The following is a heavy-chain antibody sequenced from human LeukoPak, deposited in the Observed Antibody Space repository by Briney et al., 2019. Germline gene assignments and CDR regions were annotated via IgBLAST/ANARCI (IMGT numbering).Heavy chain of an antibody. CDR2: ISSSSNTI. V-gene: IGHV3-48*01. CDR3: ARTLNFDY. CDR1: GFTISTYS. J-gene: IGHJ4*02. Sequence: GGSLRLSCEGSGFTISTYSMNWVRQAPGKGLEWVSYISSSSNTIYYADSVKGRFTISRDNAKNSLYLQMNSLRAEDTAVYYCARTLNFDYWGQGTLVTVS.